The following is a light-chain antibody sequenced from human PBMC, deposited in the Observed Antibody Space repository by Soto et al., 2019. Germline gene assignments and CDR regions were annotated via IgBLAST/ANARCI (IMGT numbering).Light chain of an antibody. V-gene: IGKV1-17*01. CDR3: QQYNSYS. CDR1: QNIDNY. CDR2: AAS. Sequence: DIQMTPSPSSLSASVGDRVTITCQASQNIDNYLGWYQQKPGKAPKLLIYAASSRQSGVPSRFSGSGSGTEFTLTISSLQPDDFATYYCQQYNSYSFGQGTKVDI. J-gene: IGKJ1*01.